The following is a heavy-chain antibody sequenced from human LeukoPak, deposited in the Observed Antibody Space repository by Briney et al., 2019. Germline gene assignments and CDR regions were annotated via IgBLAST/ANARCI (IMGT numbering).Heavy chain of an antibody. V-gene: IGHV1-2*02. CDR1: GYTFTGYY. J-gene: IGHJ4*02. D-gene: IGHD6-19*01. CDR2: INPNSGGT. Sequence: ASVKVSCKASGYTFTGYYMNWVRQAPGQGLEWMGWINPNSGGTDYAQKFRGRVTMTRDTSISTAYMELSRVRSDDTAIYYCAKFGAMAGTGWGDFDFWGQGTLVTVSS. CDR3: AKFGAMAGTGWGDFDF.